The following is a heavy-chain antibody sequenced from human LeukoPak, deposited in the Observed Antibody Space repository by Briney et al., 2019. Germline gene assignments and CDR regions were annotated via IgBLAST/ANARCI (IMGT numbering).Heavy chain of an antibody. J-gene: IGHJ4*02. CDR3: ASPHYYDSSGHFDY. D-gene: IGHD3-22*01. CDR2: ISSGGETT. Sequence: GGSLRLSCAGSGFTFSAYSIHWVRQAPGKGLEWVSYISSGGETTYYADSVKGRFTISRGNSKNTLYLQMNSLRAEDTAVYYCASPHYYDSSGHFDYWGQGTLVTVSS. CDR1: GFTFSAYS. V-gene: IGHV3-48*01.